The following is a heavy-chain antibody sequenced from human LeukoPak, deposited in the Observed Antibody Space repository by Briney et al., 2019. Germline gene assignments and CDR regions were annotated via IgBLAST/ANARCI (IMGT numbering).Heavy chain of an antibody. CDR2: VSYRGST. J-gene: IGHJ3*01. D-gene: IGHD6-13*01. CDR3: ARPYSSNWYDAFHF. Sequence: PSETLSLTCTVFGGPITGYYWSWIRQPQGKGLEWSGYVSYRGSTNYNPSLKSRVTISVDTSKNQFSLKLSSVTAADTAVYYCARPYSSNWYDAFHFWGQGTMVTVSS. V-gene: IGHV4-59*01. CDR1: GGPITGYY.